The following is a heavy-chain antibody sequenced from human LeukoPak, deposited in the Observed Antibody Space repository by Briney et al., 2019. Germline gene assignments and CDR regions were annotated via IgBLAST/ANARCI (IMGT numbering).Heavy chain of an antibody. CDR2: ISSSGSTI. D-gene: IGHD3-10*01. J-gene: IGHJ6*01. V-gene: IGHV3-48*03. CDR3: ARDRARDYYYYGMDV. Sequence: GGSLRLSCAASGFTFSSYEMNWVRQAPGKGLEWVSYISSSGSTIYYADSVKGRFTISRDNAKNSLYLQMNSLRAEDTAVYYCARDRARDYYYYGMDVWGQGTTVTV. CDR1: GFTFSSYE.